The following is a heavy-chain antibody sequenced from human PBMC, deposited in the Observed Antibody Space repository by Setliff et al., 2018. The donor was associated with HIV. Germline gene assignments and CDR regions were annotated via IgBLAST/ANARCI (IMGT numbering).Heavy chain of an antibody. CDR3: ARPDAGQYFDY. J-gene: IGHJ4*02. CDR2: LSFDGSNQ. CDR1: GFNFNTYA. D-gene: IGHD6-13*01. Sequence: GGSLRLSCVASGFNFNTYAMHWVRQSPGKGLEWVAVLSFDGSNQYYTDSVKGRFTISRDTSKNTLYLQMNSLRPEDTAVYYCARPDAGQYFDYWGQGTLVTVSS. V-gene: IGHV3-30*10.